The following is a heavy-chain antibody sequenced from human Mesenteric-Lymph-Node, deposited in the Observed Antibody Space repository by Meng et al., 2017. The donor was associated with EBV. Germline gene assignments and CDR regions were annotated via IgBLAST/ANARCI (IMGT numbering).Heavy chain of an antibody. V-gene: IGHV3-53*01. Sequence: VQLVESGGGLIQPGGSLRLSCAASGLTVSSGYMNWVRQAPGKGLEWVSVINSGGGTSYADSVKGRFTISRDNGENALYLQMNSLRDEDTAVYYCAKDEAVGFWGQGTLVTVSS. CDR2: INSGGGT. CDR1: GLTVSSGY. CDR3: AKDEAVGF. J-gene: IGHJ4*02.